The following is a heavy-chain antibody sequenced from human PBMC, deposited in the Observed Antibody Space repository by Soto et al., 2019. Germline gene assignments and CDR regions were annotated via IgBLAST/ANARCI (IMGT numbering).Heavy chain of an antibody. D-gene: IGHD3-3*01. J-gene: IGHJ5*02. CDR1: GYTFTSYA. V-gene: IGHV1-3*01. CDR2: INAGNGNT. CDR3: ARDLGPRRITIFGVVIGPSYNWFDP. Sequence: ASVKVSCKASGYTFTSYAMHWVRQAPGQRLEWMGWINAGNGNTKYSQKFQGRVTITRDTSASTAYMELSSLRSEDTAVYYCARDLGPRRITIFGVVIGPSYNWFDPWGQGTLVTVSS.